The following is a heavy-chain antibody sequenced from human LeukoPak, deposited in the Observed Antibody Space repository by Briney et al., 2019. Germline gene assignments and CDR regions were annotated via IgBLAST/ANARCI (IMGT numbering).Heavy chain of an antibody. J-gene: IGHJ4*02. CDR3: TRDRGAYNLYDY. CDR1: GFTFGDYA. Sequence: GGSLRLSCTASGFTFGDYAMSWIRQAPWKGLEWVGFIRSKAYGETADYAASVKGRFTISRDDSKAIAYLQMNSLKTEDTAVYHCTRDRGAYNLYDYWGQGTLVTVSS. D-gene: IGHD1-1*01. V-gene: IGHV3-49*03. CDR2: IRSKAYGETA.